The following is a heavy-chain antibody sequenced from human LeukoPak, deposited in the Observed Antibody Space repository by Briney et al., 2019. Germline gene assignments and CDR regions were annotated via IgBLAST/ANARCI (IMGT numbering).Heavy chain of an antibody. CDR3: AKPRETSVCPRRDV. J-gene: IGHJ6*04. CDR1: GFTFNTYG. V-gene: IGHV3-23*01. D-gene: IGHD1-14*01. Sequence: GGSLRLSCAASGFTFNTYGMSWVRQAPGKGLEWVAGISHSGRRTFYADSVKGRFTISRDNSKNSLYLQMSSLRAEDTAVYYCAKPRETSVCPRRDVGGKGTTVTISS. CDR2: ISHSGRRT.